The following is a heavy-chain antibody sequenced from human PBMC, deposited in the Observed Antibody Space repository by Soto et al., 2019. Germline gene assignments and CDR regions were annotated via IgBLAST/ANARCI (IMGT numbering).Heavy chain of an antibody. CDR1: GFTFSGSA. CDR3: TRHLTGDFWSYYYYGMDV. D-gene: IGHD3-3*01. CDR2: IRSKANSYAT. V-gene: IGHV3-73*01. Sequence: GGSLRLSCAASGFTFSGSAMHWVRQASGKGLEWVGRIRSKANSYATAYAASVKGRFTISRDDSKNTAYLQMNSLKTEDTAVYYCTRHLTGDFWSYYYYGMDVWGQGTTVTVSS. J-gene: IGHJ6*02.